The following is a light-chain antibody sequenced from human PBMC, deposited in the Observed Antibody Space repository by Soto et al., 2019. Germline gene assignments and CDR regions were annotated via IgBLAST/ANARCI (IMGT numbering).Light chain of an antibody. J-gene: IGLJ2*01. CDR1: SGHSRYA. CDR2: LNSDGSH. V-gene: IGLV4-69*01. Sequence: QSVLTQSPSASASLGASVKLTCTLSSGHSRYAIAWHQQQPEKGPRYLMKLNSDGSHSKGDGIPDRFSGSSSGAERYLTISRLQSEDEADYYCQTWGTGIVVFGGGTKVTVL. CDR3: QTWGTGIVV.